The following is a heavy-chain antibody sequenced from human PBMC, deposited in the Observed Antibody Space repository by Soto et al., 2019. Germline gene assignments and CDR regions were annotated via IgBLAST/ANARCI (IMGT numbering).Heavy chain of an antibody. J-gene: IGHJ4*02. D-gene: IGHD3-22*01. CDR1: GFTFSDYY. Sequence: FLRLSCAASGFTFSDYYMSWIRQAPGKGLELVSYISSSGSIIYYADSVKGRFTISRDNAKNSLYLQLNSLRAEDTAAYYCARDLGYYASDGYFDYWGQGXVVTVYS. CDR2: ISSSGSII. V-gene: IGHV3-11*01. CDR3: ARDLGYYASDGYFDY.